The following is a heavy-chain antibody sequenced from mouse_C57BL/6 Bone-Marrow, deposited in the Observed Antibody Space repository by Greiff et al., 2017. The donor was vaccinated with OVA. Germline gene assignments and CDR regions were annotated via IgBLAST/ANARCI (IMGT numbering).Heavy chain of an antibody. J-gene: IGHJ4*01. Sequence: VQGVESGAELAKPGASVKLSCKASGYTFTSYWMHWVKQRPGQGLEWIGYINPSSGYTKYNQKFKDKATLTADKSSSTAYMQLSSLTYEDSAVYYCAATVVANGDYAMDYWGQGTSVTVSS. CDR1: GYTFTSYW. CDR3: AATVVANGDYAMDY. CDR2: INPSSGYT. D-gene: IGHD1-1*01. V-gene: IGHV1-7*01.